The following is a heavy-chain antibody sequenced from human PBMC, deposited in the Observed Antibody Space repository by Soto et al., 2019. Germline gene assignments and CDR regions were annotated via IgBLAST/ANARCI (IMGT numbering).Heavy chain of an antibody. CDR1: GGSISSSSYY. Sequence: PSETLSLTCTVSGGSISSSSYYWGWIRQPPGKGLEWIGSIYYSGSTYYNPTLKSRVTISVDTSKNQFSLKLSSVTAAVTAVYYCARRTPSTSDFDYWGQGTLVTVSS. CDR3: ARRTPSTSDFDY. CDR2: IYYSGST. J-gene: IGHJ4*02. D-gene: IGHD3-10*01. V-gene: IGHV4-39*01.